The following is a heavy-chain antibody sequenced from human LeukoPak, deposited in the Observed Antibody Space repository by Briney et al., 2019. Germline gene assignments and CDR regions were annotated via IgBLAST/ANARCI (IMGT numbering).Heavy chain of an antibody. J-gene: IGHJ4*02. CDR2: VNSNSGGT. CDR3: ARGYCSGGSCYHFDS. CDR1: GYRFSDYY. D-gene: IGHD2-15*01. Sequence: VSVKVSCKASGYRFSDYYMHWVRQAHGQGLEWMGWVNSNSGGTHYAQNFEVRVTMTRDTSISTAYMELSRLKIDDTALYYCARGYCSGGSCYHFDSWGQGTLDIVSS. V-gene: IGHV1-2*02.